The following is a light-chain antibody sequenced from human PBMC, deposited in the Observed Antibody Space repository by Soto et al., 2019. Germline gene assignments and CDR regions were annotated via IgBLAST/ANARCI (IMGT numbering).Light chain of an antibody. CDR2: GAS. CDR1: QSVSSN. Sequence: EIVMTQSPATLSVSPGETATLSCRASQSVSSNLAWYQQKRGQAPRHLIYGASTRATGIPARFIGSGSGTDFTLTINSLQLEDFAVYYCQQYNKWVTFGPGTKVDLK. CDR3: QQYNKWVT. J-gene: IGKJ3*01. V-gene: IGKV3-15*01.